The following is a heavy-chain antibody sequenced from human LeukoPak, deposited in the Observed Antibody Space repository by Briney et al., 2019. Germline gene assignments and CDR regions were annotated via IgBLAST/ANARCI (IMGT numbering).Heavy chain of an antibody. CDR3: ASFFVRSRSDRRGAFDI. CDR1: GFTFSSYS. V-gene: IGHV3-21*01. D-gene: IGHD3-16*02. CDR2: ISSSSSYI. J-gene: IGHJ3*02. Sequence: GGSLRLSCAASGFTFSSYSMNWVRQAPGKGLEWVSSISSSSSYIYYADSVKGRFTISRDNAKNSLYLQMNSLRAEDTAVYYCASFFVRSRSDRRGAFDIWGQGTMVTVSS.